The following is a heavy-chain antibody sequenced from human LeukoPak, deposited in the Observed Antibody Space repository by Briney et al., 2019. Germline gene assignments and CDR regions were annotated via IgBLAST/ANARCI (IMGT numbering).Heavy chain of an antibody. CDR2: IFYSGST. CDR1: GGSISSSSYY. D-gene: IGHD3-9*01. V-gene: IGHV4-39*01. Sequence: SETLSLTCSVSGGSISSSSYYWGWLRQPPGRGLEWLGSIFYSGSTDYNPSLKSRATISVDTSKNHFSLKLSSVTAADTAVYYCARQAPHYDILTVSGFDYWGQGTLVTVSS. J-gene: IGHJ4*02. CDR3: ARQAPHYDILTVSGFDY.